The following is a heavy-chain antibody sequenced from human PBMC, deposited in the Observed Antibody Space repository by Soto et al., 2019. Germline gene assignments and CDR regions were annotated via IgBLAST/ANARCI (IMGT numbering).Heavy chain of an antibody. CDR2: IYSGGFT. J-gene: IGHJ4*02. D-gene: IGHD3-3*01. CDR3: AKVANVGVVVEYFDH. CDR1: GFTVSTFY. V-gene: IGHV3-53*01. Sequence: GGSLRLSCAASGFTVSTFYMNWVRQAPGKGLEWLSVIYSGGFTSYADSVRGRFTISRDNSKNTVDLQINSLRAEDTAVYYCAKVANVGVVVEYFDHWGQGSLVTVSS.